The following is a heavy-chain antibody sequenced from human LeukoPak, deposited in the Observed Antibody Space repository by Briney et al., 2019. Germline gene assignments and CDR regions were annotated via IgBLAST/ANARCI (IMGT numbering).Heavy chain of an antibody. Sequence: GRSLRLSCAASGFTFSSYAMHWVRQAPGKGLEWVAVISYDGSNKYYADSVKGRFTISRDNSKNTLYLQMNSLRAEVTAVYYCARDLLVRGVIRYYFDYWGQGTLVTVSS. CDR2: ISYDGSNK. CDR3: ARDLLVRGVIRYYFDY. V-gene: IGHV3-30*04. D-gene: IGHD3-10*01. J-gene: IGHJ4*02. CDR1: GFTFSSYA.